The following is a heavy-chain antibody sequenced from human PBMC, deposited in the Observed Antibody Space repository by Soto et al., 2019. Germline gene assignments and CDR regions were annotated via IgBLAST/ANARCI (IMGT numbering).Heavy chain of an antibody. CDR3: ARAPYSSSWSDFDY. CDR1: GYTFTGYY. D-gene: IGHD6-13*01. V-gene: IGHV1-2*04. CDR2: INPNSGGT. J-gene: IGHJ4*02. Sequence: QVQLVQSGAEVKKPGASVKVSCKASGYTFTGYYTHWVRQAPGQGLEWMGWINPNSGGTNYAQKFQGWVTMTRDTSISTAYMELSRLRSDDTAVYYCARAPYSSSWSDFDYWGQGTLVTVSS.